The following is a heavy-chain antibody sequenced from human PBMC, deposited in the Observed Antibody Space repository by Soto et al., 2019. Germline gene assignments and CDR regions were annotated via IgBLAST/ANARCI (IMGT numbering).Heavy chain of an antibody. D-gene: IGHD1-1*01. CDR3: ASFGYNWNDGLYYYGMDV. J-gene: IGHJ6*02. Sequence: ASVKVSCKASGYTFTIYAMHWVRQAPGQRLEWMGWINAGNGNTKYSQKFQGRVTITRDTSASTAYMELSSLRSEDTAVYYCASFGYNWNDGLYYYGMDVWGQGTTVTVSS. CDR1: GYTFTIYA. V-gene: IGHV1-3*01. CDR2: INAGNGNT.